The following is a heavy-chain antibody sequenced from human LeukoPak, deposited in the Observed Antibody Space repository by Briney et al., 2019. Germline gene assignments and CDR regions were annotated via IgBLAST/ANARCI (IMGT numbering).Heavy chain of an antibody. CDR2: IYQSGST. Sequence: PSETLSLTCTVSGYSISSGYYWGWIRQPPGKGLEWIGSIYQSGSTYYNPSLKSRVTISVDTSKNQFSLKLSSVTAADTAVYYCARDRGWYNWFDPWGQGTLVTVSS. CDR1: GYSISSGYY. D-gene: IGHD6-19*01. J-gene: IGHJ5*02. CDR3: ARDRGWYNWFDP. V-gene: IGHV4-38-2*02.